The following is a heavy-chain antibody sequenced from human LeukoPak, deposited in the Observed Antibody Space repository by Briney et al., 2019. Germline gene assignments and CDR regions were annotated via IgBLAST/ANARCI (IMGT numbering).Heavy chain of an antibody. J-gene: IGHJ6*03. CDR1: GGTFSSYA. Sequence: GASVKVSCEASGGTFSSYAISWVRQAPGQGLEWMGGIIPIFGTANYAQKFQGRVTITTDESTSTAYMELSSLRSEDTAVYYCARAIDYDSSGYPYYYYYMDVWGKGTTVTVSS. D-gene: IGHD3-22*01. CDR3: ARAIDYDSSGYPYYYYYMDV. CDR2: IIPIFGTA. V-gene: IGHV1-69*05.